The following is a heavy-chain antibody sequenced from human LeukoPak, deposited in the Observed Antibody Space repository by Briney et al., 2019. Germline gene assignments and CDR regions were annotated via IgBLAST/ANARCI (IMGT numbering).Heavy chain of an antibody. V-gene: IGHV3-66*01. CDR1: GFTVSSNY. CDR3: ARGESSSWSLSCGY. CDR2: IYSDGSS. Sequence: GGSLRPSCAASGFTVSSNYMSWVRQAPGKGLDWVSVIYSDGSSYYADSVKGRFTISRDNSKNTLYLQMNSLRAEDTALYYCARGESSSWSLSCGYWGQGTLVTVSS. D-gene: IGHD6-13*01. J-gene: IGHJ4*02.